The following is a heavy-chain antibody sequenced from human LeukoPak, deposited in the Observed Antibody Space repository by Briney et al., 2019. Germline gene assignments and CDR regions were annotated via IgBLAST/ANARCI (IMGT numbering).Heavy chain of an antibody. D-gene: IGHD2/OR15-2a*01. V-gene: IGHV4-59*01. CDR3: ARGTTRSWPSDY. Sequence: PSETLSLTCTVSGGSISSYYWSWIRQPPGKGLEWIGYIYYSGSTNYNPSLKSRVTISVDTSKNQFSLKLSSVTAADTAVYYCARGTTRSWPSDYWGQGTLVTVSS. CDR1: GGSISSYY. J-gene: IGHJ4*02. CDR2: IYYSGST.